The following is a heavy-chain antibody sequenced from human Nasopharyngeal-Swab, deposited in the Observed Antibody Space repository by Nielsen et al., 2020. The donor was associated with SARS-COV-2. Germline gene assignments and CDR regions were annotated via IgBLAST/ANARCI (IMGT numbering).Heavy chain of an antibody. V-gene: IGHV1-69*06. J-gene: IGHJ4*02. CDR3: ATTQYYYDSSGYYSFDY. D-gene: IGHD3-22*01. CDR2: IIPIFGTA. Sequence: WVRQAPGQGLEWMGGIIPIFGTANYAQKFQGRVTITADKSTSTAYMEPSSLRSEDTAVYYCATTQYYYDSSGYYSFDYWGQGTLVTVSS.